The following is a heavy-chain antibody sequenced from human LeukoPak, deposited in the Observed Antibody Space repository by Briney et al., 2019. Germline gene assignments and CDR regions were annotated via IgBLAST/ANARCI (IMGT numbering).Heavy chain of an antibody. V-gene: IGHV4-4*07. CDR1: GGTISSYY. J-gene: IGHJ1*01. D-gene: IGHD6-13*01. CDR2: IYTSGST. CDR3: AGDPTHSSSWYLEYFQH. Sequence: SETLSLTCTVSGGTISSYYWSWIRQPAGKGLEWIGRIYTSGSTNYNPSLKGRVTMSVDTSKNQFSLKLSSVTAADTAVYYCAGDPTHSSSWYLEYFQHWGQGTLVTVSS.